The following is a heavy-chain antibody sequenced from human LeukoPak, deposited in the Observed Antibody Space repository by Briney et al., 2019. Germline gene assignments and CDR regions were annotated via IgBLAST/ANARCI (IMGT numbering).Heavy chain of an antibody. V-gene: IGHV1-2*06. Sequence: ASVKVSCKASGYTFTGYYMHWVRQAPGQGLEWMGRINPNSGGTNYAQKFQGRVTMTRDTSISTAYMELSRLRSDDTAVYYCASPYQNNPAEYFQHWGQGTLVTVSP. J-gene: IGHJ1*01. CDR3: ASPYQNNPAEYFQH. CDR1: GYTFTGYY. D-gene: IGHD1-14*01. CDR2: INPNSGGT.